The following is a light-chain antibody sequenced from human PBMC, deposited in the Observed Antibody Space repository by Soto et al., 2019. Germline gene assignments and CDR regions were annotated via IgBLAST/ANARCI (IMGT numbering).Light chain of an antibody. CDR1: QRVSSN. Sequence: EVEMTQSPATVSVSPGERVTLSCRASQRVSSNVAWYQQKPGQAPRVLIFGASTRATGTPARFSGSGSGTEFTLTISSLQPGDFAVYYCQQYNIWPPYTFGQGTKVDIK. V-gene: IGKV3-15*01. CDR2: GAS. CDR3: QQYNIWPPYT. J-gene: IGKJ2*01.